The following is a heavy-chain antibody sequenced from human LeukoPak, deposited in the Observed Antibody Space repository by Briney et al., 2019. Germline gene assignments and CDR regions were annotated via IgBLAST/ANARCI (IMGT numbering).Heavy chain of an antibody. CDR3: ARGGPRGYSYGPPLGY. CDR2: INHSGST. CDR1: GGSFSGYY. V-gene: IGHV4-34*01. J-gene: IGHJ4*02. D-gene: IGHD5-18*01. Sequence: SETLSLTCAVYGGSFSGYYWSWIRQPPGKGLEWIGEINHSGSTNYNPSLKSRVTISVDTSKNQFSLKLSSVTAADTAVYYRARGGPRGYSYGPPLGYWGQGTLVTVSS.